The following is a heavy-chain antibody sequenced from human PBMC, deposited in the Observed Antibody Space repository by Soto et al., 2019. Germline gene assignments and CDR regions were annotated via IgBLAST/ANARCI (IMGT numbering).Heavy chain of an antibody. Sequence: LRLSCAASGFTFSSYAISWVRQAPWKGLEWVSAISGSGGSTYYADSVKGRFTISRDNSKNTLYLQMNSLRAEDTAVYYCAKGPSKLTSPIFRSDYYYGMDVWGQGTTVTVSS. V-gene: IGHV3-23*01. D-gene: IGHD3-3*02. CDR3: AKGPSKLTSPIFRSDYYYGMDV. CDR2: ISGSGGST. J-gene: IGHJ6*02. CDR1: GFTFSSYA.